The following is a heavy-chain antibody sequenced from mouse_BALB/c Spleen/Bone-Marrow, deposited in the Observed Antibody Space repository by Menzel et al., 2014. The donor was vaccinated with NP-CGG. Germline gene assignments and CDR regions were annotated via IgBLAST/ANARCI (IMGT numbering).Heavy chain of an antibody. CDR2: IYPGNVNT. Sequence: QVQLQQSGPELVKPGASVRISCKASGHTFTSYYIHWVKRRPGQGLEWIGWIYPGNVNTKYNEKFKGKATLTADKSSSTAYMQLSSLTSEDSAVYFCARDDYAYWGQGTLVTVSA. D-gene: IGHD2-4*01. V-gene: IGHV1S56*01. CDR3: ARDDYAY. CDR1: GHTFTSYY. J-gene: IGHJ3*01.